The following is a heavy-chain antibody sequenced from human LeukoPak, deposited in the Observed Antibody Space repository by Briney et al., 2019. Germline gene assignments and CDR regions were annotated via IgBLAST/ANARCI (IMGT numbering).Heavy chain of an antibody. D-gene: IGHD5-18*01. Sequence: SETLSLTCTVSGGSISSYYWSWIRQLPGKGLEWIGYIYYSGSTNYNPSLKSRVTISVDTSKNQFSLKLSSVTAEDTAVYYCARARVDTAMVTFDYWGQGTLVTVSS. J-gene: IGHJ4*02. V-gene: IGHV4-59*01. CDR3: ARARVDTAMVTFDY. CDR2: IYYSGST. CDR1: GGSISSYY.